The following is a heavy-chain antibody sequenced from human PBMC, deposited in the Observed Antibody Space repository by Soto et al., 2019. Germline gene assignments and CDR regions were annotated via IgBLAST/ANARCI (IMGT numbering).Heavy chain of an antibody. CDR1: GVSIRSSSYY. CDR3: ARSTYDIVATTGPRYYYYGMDV. D-gene: IGHD5-12*01. V-gene: IGHV4-39*01. CDR2: IYYSGST. J-gene: IGHJ6*02. Sequence: SETLSLTCTVSGVSIRSSSYYWSWIRQPPGKGLEWIGSIYYSGSTYYNPSLKSRVTISVDTSKNQFSLKLSSVTAADTAVYYCARSTYDIVATTGPRYYYYGMDVWGQGTTVSVSS.